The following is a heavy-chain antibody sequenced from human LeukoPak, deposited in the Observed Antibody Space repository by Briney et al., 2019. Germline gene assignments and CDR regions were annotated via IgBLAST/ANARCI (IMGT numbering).Heavy chain of an antibody. V-gene: IGHV3-21*01. CDR1: GFTFSSYS. CDR2: ISSSTIYT. D-gene: IGHD1-1*01. CDR3: ARGGSGNWNAPFDY. Sequence: GGSLRLSCAASGFTFSSYSMNWVRQAPGKGLEWVSSISSSTIYTYYADSVKGRFTISRDNAKNSLYLQMNSLRAEDTAVYYCARGGSGNWNAPFDYWGQGTLVTVSS. J-gene: IGHJ4*02.